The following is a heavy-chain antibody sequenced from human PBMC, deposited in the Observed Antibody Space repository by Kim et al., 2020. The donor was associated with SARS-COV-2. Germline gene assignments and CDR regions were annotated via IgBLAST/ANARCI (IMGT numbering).Heavy chain of an antibody. CDR2: HRRST. J-gene: IGHJ4*02. V-gene: IGHV4-30-2*04. CDR3: AKGVGDY. D-gene: IGHD1-26*01. Sequence: HRRSTTDNPSLKSRVTISVDTSKNQFSLRLSSATAADTAVYYCAKGVGDYWGQGTLVTVSS.